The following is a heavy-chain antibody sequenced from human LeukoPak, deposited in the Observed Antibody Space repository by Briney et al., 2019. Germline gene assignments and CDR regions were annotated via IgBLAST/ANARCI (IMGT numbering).Heavy chain of an antibody. D-gene: IGHD4-17*01. CDR2: IYPGDSDT. J-gene: IGHJ5*02. CDR3: ARLPVTTVTTPNFDP. Sequence: GESLKISCQGSGYSFTSYWIGWVRQMPGKSLEWMGIIYPGDSDTRYSPSFQGQVTISADKSISTAYLQWSSLKASDTAMYYCARLPVTTVTTPNFDPWGQGTLVTVSS. CDR1: GYSFTSYW. V-gene: IGHV5-51*01.